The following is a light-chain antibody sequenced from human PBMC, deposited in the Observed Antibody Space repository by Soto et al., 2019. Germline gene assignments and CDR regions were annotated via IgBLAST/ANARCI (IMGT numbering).Light chain of an antibody. V-gene: IGKV3-20*01. Sequence: EIVLTQSPGTLSLSPGERATLSCRASQSVSSTFLAWYQQKPGQAPRLLIYGVSTRATGISDRFSGSGSGTDFPLTISRLEPEDFAVYYCQQYGSSPPRTFGQGTKVEI. J-gene: IGKJ1*01. CDR2: GVS. CDR3: QQYGSSPPRT. CDR1: QSVSSTF.